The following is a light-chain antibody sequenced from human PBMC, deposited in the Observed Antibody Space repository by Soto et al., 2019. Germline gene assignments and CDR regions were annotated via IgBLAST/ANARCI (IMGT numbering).Light chain of an antibody. J-gene: IGLJ3*02. CDR2: EVS. CDR1: SSDVGGYNY. V-gene: IGLV2-14*01. CDR3: SSYTSSSTLS. Sequence: SALTQPASVSGSSGQSITISCTGTSSDVGGYNYVSWYQQHPGKAPKLMIYEVSNRPSGVSNRFSGSKSGNTASLTISGLQAEDEADYYCSSYTSSSTLSFGGGTKVTVL.